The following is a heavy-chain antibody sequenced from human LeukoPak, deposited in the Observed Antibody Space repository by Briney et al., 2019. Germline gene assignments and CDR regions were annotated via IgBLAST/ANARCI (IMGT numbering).Heavy chain of an antibody. CDR2: ISSSSSYT. CDR3: ARDHHSYGYGGAFDI. CDR1: GFTFSDYY. V-gene: IGHV3-11*06. Sequence: GGSLRLSCAASGFTFSDYYMSWIRRAPGKGLEWVSYISSSSSYTNYADSVKGRFTISRDNAKNSLYLQMNSLRAEDTAVYYCARDHHSYGYGGAFDIWGQGTMVIVSS. J-gene: IGHJ3*02. D-gene: IGHD5-18*01.